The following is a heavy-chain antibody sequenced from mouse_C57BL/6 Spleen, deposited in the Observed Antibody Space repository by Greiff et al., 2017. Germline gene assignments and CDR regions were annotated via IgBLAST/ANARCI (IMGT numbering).Heavy chain of an antibody. J-gene: IGHJ3*01. D-gene: IGHD2-4*01. CDR3: ARTTQYYDYDVFAY. Sequence: QVQLQQSGAELMKPGASVKLSCKATGYTFTGYWIEWVKQRPGHGLEWIGEILPGSGSTNYNEKFKGKATFTADTSSNTTYMQLSRLTTEDSAIYDCARTTQYYDYDVFAYWGQGTLVTVSA. CDR2: ILPGSGST. V-gene: IGHV1-9*01. CDR1: GYTFTGYW.